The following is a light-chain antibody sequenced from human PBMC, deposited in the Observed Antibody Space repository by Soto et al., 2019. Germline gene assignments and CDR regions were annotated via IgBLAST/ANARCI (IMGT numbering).Light chain of an antibody. CDR3: SSYTSTNTLV. CDR1: SSDVGGYNY. J-gene: IGLJ2*01. V-gene: IGLV2-14*01. Sequence: QSVLTQPASVSGSPGQSITLSCTGTSSDVGGYNYVSWYQQHPGKAPKLMIYEVSNRPSGVSNRFSGSKSGNTASLTISGLQAEDEADYYCSSYTSTNTLVFGGGTKLTVI. CDR2: EVS.